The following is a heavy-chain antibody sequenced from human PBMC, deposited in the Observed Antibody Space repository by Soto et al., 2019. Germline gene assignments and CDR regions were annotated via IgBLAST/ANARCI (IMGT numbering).Heavy chain of an antibody. J-gene: IGHJ5*01. CDR2: IYHSGST. CDR1: GGSISSGGYS. V-gene: IGHV4-30-2*01. CDR3: ARLGGFYQSLDS. D-gene: IGHD3-22*01. Sequence: SETLSLTCAVSGGSISSGGYSWSWIRQPPGKGLEWIGYIYHSGSTYYNPSLKSRVTISVDRSKNQFSLKLSSVTAADTAVYYCARLGGFYQSLDSWGQGALVTVSS.